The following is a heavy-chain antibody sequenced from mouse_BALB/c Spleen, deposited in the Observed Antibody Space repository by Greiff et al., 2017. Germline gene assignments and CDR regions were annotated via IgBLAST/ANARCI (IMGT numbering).Heavy chain of an antibody. CDR3: NEWGSDY. Sequence: EVQLQQSGAELVRSGASVKLSCTASGFNIKDYYMHWVKQRPEQGLEWIGWIDPENGDTEYAPKFQGKATMTADTSSNTAYLQISSLTSEDTAVYCCNEWGSDYWGQGTTLTVSS. J-gene: IGHJ2*01. D-gene: IGHD1-1*01. V-gene: IGHV14-4*02. CDR2: IDPENGDT. CDR1: GFNIKDYY.